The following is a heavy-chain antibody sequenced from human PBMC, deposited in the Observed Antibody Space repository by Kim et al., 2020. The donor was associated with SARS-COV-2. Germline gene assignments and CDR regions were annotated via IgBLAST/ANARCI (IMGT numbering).Heavy chain of an antibody. CDR2: SENT. D-gene: IGHD2-2*01. V-gene: IGHV4-4*07. Sequence: SENTNYNPSLKSRVTMSLDTSRNQFSLKLRSVTAADTAVYYCARMYDYAPYWGQGALVTVSS. CDR3: ARMYDYAPY. J-gene: IGHJ4*02.